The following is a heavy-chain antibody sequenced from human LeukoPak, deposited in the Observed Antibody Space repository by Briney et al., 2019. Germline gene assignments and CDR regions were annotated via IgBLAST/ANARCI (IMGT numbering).Heavy chain of an antibody. CDR1: GGSISSGSYY. Sequence: SETLSLTCTVSGGSISSGSYYWSWIRQPAGKGLEWIGRIYTSGSTNYNPSLKSRVTISVDTSKNQFSLKLSSVTAADTAVYYCARHVEGNFDYRGQGTLVTVSS. CDR3: ARHVEGNFDY. D-gene: IGHD3-10*02. V-gene: IGHV4-61*02. J-gene: IGHJ4*02. CDR2: IYTSGST.